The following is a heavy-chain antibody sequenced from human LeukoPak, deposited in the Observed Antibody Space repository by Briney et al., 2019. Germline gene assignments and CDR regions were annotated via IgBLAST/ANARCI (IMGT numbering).Heavy chain of an antibody. CDR2: IYTDGSGT. D-gene: IGHD1-26*01. J-gene: IGHJ3*02. V-gene: IGHV3-74*03. Sequence: GGSLRLSCAASGFTFTSYWMHWVRQAPGRGLGRVSRIYTDGSGTTYADSVKGRFTISRDNAKNTLSLQMNSLRAEDTAVYYCARGGSPPEALGDTFDIWGQGKMVTVSS. CDR1: GFTFTSYW. CDR3: ARGGSPPEALGDTFDI.